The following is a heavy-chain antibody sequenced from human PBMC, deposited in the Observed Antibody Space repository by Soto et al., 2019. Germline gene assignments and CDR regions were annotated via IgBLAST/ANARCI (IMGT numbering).Heavy chain of an antibody. V-gene: IGHV1-18*01. CDR3: AREAAVAGRDPFDY. D-gene: IGHD6-19*01. CDR2: ISAYNGNT. J-gene: IGHJ4*02. Sequence: ASVKVSCKASGYTFTSYGISWVRQAPGQGLEWMGWISAYNGNTNYAQKLQGRVTMTTDTSTSTAYMELRSLRSDDTAVYYCAREAAVAGRDPFDYWGQGTLVTVSS. CDR1: GYTFTSYG.